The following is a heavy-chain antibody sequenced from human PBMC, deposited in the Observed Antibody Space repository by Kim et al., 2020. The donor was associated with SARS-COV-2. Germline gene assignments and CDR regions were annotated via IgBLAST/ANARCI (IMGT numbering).Heavy chain of an antibody. Sequence: SETLSLTCTVSGGSISSYYWSWIRQPPGKGLEWIGYIYYSGSTNYNPSLKSRVTISVDTSKNQFSLKLSSVTAADTAVYYCARTNFLYSSGWERGMDVWGQGTTVTVSS. CDR2: IYYSGST. J-gene: IGHJ6*02. CDR1: GGSISSYY. CDR3: ARTNFLYSSGWERGMDV. V-gene: IGHV4-59*01. D-gene: IGHD6-19*01.